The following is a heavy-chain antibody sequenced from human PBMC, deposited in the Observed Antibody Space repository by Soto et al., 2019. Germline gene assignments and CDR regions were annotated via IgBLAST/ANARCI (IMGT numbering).Heavy chain of an antibody. CDR2: ISGSGGST. CDR1: GYTFSSHA. Sequence: VLSLRLSCAPSGYTFSSHAMSWVRPAPGKGLEWVSAISGSGGSTYYADSGKGRFTISRDNSKNRLYLQMNSLRAEDTAVYYCAKRGYSSGWYLFDYWGQGTLVTVSS. J-gene: IGHJ4*02. V-gene: IGHV3-23*01. D-gene: IGHD6-19*01. CDR3: AKRGYSSGWYLFDY.